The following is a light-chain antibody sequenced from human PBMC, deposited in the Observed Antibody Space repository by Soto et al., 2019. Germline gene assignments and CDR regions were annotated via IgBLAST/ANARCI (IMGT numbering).Light chain of an antibody. V-gene: IGLV2-14*01. J-gene: IGLJ2*01. CDR1: SSDVGDYNY. Sequence: QSALTQPASVSGSPGQSITISCTGTSSDVGDYNYVSWYQQHPGKAPKLLIYDVRNRPSGVSNRFSGSKSGNTASLTISGLQAEDESDYYCSSYTNNNTLHVVFGGGTKLTVL. CDR3: SSYTNNNTLHVV. CDR2: DVR.